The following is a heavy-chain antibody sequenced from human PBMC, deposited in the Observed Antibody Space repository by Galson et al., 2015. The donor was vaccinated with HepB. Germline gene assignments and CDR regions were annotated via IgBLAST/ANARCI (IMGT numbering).Heavy chain of an antibody. D-gene: IGHD7-27*01. CDR1: GYTFANFW. CDR2: IYPGDSDT. CDR3: ARTGTELGYDAFDI. Sequence: QSGAEVKKPGESLKISCKGSGYTFANFWIGWVRQMPGKGLEWMGIIYPGDSDTRYSPPFQGQVTISADKSISTAYLQWSSLKTSDTAIYYCARTGTELGYDAFDIWGQGTMVTSSS. J-gene: IGHJ3*02. V-gene: IGHV5-51*01.